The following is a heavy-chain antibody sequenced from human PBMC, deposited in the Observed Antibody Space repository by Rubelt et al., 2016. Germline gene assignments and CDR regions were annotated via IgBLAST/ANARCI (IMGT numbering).Heavy chain of an antibody. D-gene: IGHD2-15*01. Sequence: GKGLEWVSSISSSSSYIYDADSVKGRFTISRDNAKNSLYLQMNSLRAEDTAVYYCARDLGRCSGGSCYRDGFDPWGQGTLVTVSS. CDR3: ARDLGRCSGGSCYRDGFDP. CDR2: ISSSSSYI. J-gene: IGHJ5*02. V-gene: IGHV3-21*01.